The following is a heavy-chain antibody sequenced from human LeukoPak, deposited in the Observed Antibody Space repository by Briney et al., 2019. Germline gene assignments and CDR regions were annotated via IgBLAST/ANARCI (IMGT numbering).Heavy chain of an antibody. D-gene: IGHD3-3*01. Sequence: PSETLSLTCTVSGGSISSYYWSWIRRPAGKGLEWIGRIYTSGSTNYNPSLKSRVTMSVDTSKNQFSLKLSSVTAAGTAVYYCARERYDFWSGYYTYYYYYMDVWGKGTTVTVSS. J-gene: IGHJ6*03. CDR1: GGSISSYY. V-gene: IGHV4-4*07. CDR2: IYTSGST. CDR3: ARERYDFWSGYYTYYYYYMDV.